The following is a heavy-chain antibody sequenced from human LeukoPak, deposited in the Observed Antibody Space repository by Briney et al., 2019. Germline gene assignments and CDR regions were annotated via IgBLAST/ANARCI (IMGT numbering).Heavy chain of an antibody. CDR1: GGTLSSYA. Sequence: SVKVSCKASGGTLSSYAISWVRQAPGQGLEWMGRIIPILGIANYAQKFQGRVTITADKSTSTAYMELSSLRSEDTAVYYCAREVGEQWLAEQNDYWGQGTLVTVSS. J-gene: IGHJ4*02. CDR3: AREVGEQWLAEQNDY. CDR2: IIPILGIA. V-gene: IGHV1-69*04. D-gene: IGHD6-19*01.